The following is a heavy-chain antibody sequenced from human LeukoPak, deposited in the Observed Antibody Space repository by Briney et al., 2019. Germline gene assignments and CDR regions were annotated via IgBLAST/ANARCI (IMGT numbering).Heavy chain of an antibody. Sequence: ASVKLSCKASGYTFTTYSLPWVRRAPGQTLEWMGWISVHNDGTNYAQSFQDRVPLTRDTATNTAHLELRRLRSDDTAIIYCATATQPRGYFLHWGQGTLVTVSS. D-gene: IGHD2-2*01. V-gene: IGHV1-18*01. CDR2: ISVHNDGT. CDR3: ATATQPRGYFLH. J-gene: IGHJ1*01. CDR1: GYTFTTYS.